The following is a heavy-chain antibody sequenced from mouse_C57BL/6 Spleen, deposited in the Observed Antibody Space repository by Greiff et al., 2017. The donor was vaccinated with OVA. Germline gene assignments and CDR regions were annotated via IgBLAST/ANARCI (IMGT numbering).Heavy chain of an antibody. J-gene: IGHJ3*01. V-gene: IGHV1-42*01. CDR2: INPSTGGT. CDR3: AERKYGSSYVGFAY. D-gene: IGHD1-1*01. Sequence: EVQLQQSGPELVKPGASVKISCKASGYSFTGYYMNWVKQSPEKSLEWIGEINPSTGGTTYNQKFKAKATLTVDKSSSTAYMQLKSLTSEDSAVYYCAERKYGSSYVGFAYWGQGTLVTVSA. CDR1: GYSFTGYY.